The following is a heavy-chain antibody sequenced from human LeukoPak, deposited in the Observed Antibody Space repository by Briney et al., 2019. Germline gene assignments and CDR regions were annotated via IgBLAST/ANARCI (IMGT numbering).Heavy chain of an antibody. D-gene: IGHD6-19*01. Sequence: ASVKVSCKASGYDFTSVGITWVRQAPGQGLERMGWISPYNGDTRYVQKLQGRVTMTTDTSTSTAYMELRSLRFDDTAVFYCARAGSGSGWYFDYWGQGTLVTVSS. CDR1: GYDFTSVG. V-gene: IGHV1-18*01. J-gene: IGHJ4*02. CDR2: ISPYNGDT. CDR3: ARAGSGSGWYFDY.